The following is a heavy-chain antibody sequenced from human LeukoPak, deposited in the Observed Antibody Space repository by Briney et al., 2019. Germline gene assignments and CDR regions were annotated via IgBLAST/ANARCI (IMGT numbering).Heavy chain of an antibody. CDR1: GFTFSSYS. CDR2: IKEDESEI. J-gene: IGHJ4*02. V-gene: IGHV3-7*01. CDR3: AGSSGWLFDY. Sequence: GGSLRLSCAASGFTFSSYSMNWVRQAPGKGLEWVANIKEDESEIYYVDSVQGRFTISRDNTKNSVYLQMNSLRAEDTAVYYCAGSSGWLFDYWGQGTLVAVSS. D-gene: IGHD6-19*01.